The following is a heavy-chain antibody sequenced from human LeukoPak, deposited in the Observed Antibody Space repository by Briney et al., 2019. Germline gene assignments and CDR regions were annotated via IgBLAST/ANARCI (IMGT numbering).Heavy chain of an antibody. D-gene: IGHD2-15*01. V-gene: IGHV4-38-2*01. CDR2: IYHNGKT. CDR3: ARSDCSTGSCKEGGGY. Sequence: GSLRLSCAASGFTFSDNYMSWIRQAPGKGLEWIGSIYHNGKTYYNPSLKSRVTISVPTSKNQFSLNLRSVTAADTAMYYCARSDCSTGSCKEGGGYWGQGTLVTVSS. J-gene: IGHJ4*02. CDR1: GFTFSDNY.